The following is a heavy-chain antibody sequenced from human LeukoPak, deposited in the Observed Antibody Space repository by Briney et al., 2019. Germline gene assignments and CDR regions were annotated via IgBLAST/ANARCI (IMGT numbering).Heavy chain of an antibody. D-gene: IGHD6-13*01. CDR3: ARSIAAAGIFDY. CDR1: GYTFTSYG. V-gene: IGHV1-18*01. J-gene: IGHJ4*02. Sequence: ASVKVSCKASGYTFTSYGISWVRQAPGQGLEWMGWISAYNGNTNYAQKLQGRVTMTTDTSTTTAYMELRSLRSDDTAVYSCARSIAAAGIFDYWGQGTLVTVSS. CDR2: ISAYNGNT.